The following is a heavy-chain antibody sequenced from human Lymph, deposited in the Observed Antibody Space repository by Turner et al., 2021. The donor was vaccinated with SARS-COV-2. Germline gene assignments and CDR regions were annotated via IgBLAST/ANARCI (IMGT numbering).Heavy chain of an antibody. CDR2: ISGSGGNT. CDR1: GFTFSSYA. D-gene: IGHD1-1*01. J-gene: IGHJ4*02. V-gene: IGHV3-23*01. CDR3: AKDPNWYVLSAVDY. Sequence: EVQLLESGGGLVQPGGSLRLSCAASGFTFSSYAMSWVRQAPGKGLEWVSAISGSGGNTYYADSVKGRFTVARDNSKNTLYMQMTSLRADDTAVYYCAKDPNWYVLSAVDYWGQGTLVTVSS.